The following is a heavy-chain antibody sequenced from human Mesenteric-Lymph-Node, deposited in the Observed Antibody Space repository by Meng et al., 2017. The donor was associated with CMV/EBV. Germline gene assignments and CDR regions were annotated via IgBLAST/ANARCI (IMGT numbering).Heavy chain of an antibody. J-gene: IGHJ4*02. CDR1: GFTFINAW. D-gene: IGHD4-11*01. V-gene: IGHV3-15*01. CDR3: TAASSRDYHAFHF. Sequence: SGFTFINAWMSWVRQAPGKGLEWVGRIKSKTDGGTTDYAAPVKGRFTISRDDSENTLYLQMNSLETEDTALYYCTAASSRDYHAFHFWGQGTLVTVSS. CDR2: IKSKTDGGTT.